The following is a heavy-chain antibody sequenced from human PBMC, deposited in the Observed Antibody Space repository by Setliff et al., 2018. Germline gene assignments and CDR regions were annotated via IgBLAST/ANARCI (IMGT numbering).Heavy chain of an antibody. J-gene: IGHJ6*02. D-gene: IGHD5-18*01. CDR2: SDHGGNT. Sequence: SETLSLTCSVYGESFSNNYWSWIRQSPGKGLEWIGESDHGGNTTIHPSLKSRLTMSVDTSKNQFALNLTSVTAADTAVYYCARDRTAYSYGLDVWGRGTTVTVSS. V-gene: IGHV4-34*01. CDR3: ARDRTAYSYGLDV. CDR1: GESFSNNY.